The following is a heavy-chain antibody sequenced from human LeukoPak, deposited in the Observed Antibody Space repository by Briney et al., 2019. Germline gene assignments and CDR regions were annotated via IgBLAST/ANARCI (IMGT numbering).Heavy chain of an antibody. Sequence: PGGSLRLSCAASGFTFSSYAMSWVRQAPGKGLEWVSAISGSGGTTYYADSVKGRFTISRDNSKNTLSLQMNSLRAEDTAVYYCARDYYDSSGYYGVDYWGQGTLVTVSS. CDR1: GFTFSSYA. J-gene: IGHJ4*02. V-gene: IGHV3-23*01. CDR2: ISGSGGTT. CDR3: ARDYYDSSGYYGVDY. D-gene: IGHD3-22*01.